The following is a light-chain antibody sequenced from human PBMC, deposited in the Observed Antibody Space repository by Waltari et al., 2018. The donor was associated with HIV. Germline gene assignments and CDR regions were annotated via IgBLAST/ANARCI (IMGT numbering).Light chain of an antibody. Sequence: QSALTQPASVSGSPGQSITISYPGTSSDVGSSDLVSWYQQHPGKAPKLIIYEVSQRPSGTSNRFSGSKSGKTASLTISGLQAEDEADYYCSSYAGSNTFVVFGGGTKLTVL. CDR3: SSYAGSNTFVV. V-gene: IGLV2-23*02. J-gene: IGLJ2*01. CDR2: EVS. CDR1: SSDVGSSDL.